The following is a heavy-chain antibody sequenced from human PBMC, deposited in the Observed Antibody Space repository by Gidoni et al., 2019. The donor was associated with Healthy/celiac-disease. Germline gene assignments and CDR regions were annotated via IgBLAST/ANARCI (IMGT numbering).Heavy chain of an antibody. CDR1: GGSISSSNW. CDR3: ARRRMITFGGVIVNWFDP. CDR2: IYHSGGT. D-gene: IGHD3-16*02. Sequence: QVQLQESGPGLVKPSGTLSLTCAVSGGSISSSNWWSWVRQPPGKGLEWIGEIYHSGGTTYNPSLKSRVTISVDKSKNQFSLKLSSVTAADTAVYYCARRRMITFGGVIVNWFDPWGQGTLVTVSS. V-gene: IGHV4-4*02. J-gene: IGHJ5*02.